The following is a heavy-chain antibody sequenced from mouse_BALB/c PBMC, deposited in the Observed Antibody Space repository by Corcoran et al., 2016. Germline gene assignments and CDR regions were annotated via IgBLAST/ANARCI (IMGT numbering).Heavy chain of an antibody. CDR2: INTYTGEP. Sequence: QIQLVQSGPELKKPGETVKISCKASGYTFTNYGMNWVKQAPGKGLKWMGWINTYTGEPTYADDFKGRFAFSLETSASTAYLQINNLKNEDTATYFCARGREDYYAMDYWGQGTSVTVSS. V-gene: IGHV9-3-1*01. CDR3: ARGREDYYAMDY. J-gene: IGHJ4*01. CDR1: GYTFTNYG.